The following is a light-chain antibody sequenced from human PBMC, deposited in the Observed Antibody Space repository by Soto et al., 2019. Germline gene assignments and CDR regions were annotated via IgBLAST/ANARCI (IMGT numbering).Light chain of an antibody. CDR1: QDIRNY. Sequence: DIQMTQSPSALSASTGDRVTITCQASQDIRNYLNWYQQKPGKAPKLLIYDAYKLQTGVPSRFRGSGSGTTFTFIISSLQPEDFEIYYCQQYDKLVTFGQGTKVEMK. J-gene: IGKJ1*01. V-gene: IGKV1-33*01. CDR3: QQYDKLVT. CDR2: DAY.